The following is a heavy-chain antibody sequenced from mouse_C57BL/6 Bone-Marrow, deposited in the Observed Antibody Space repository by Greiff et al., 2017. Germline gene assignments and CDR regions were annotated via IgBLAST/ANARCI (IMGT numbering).Heavy chain of an antibody. Sequence: QVQLKQPGAELVMPGASVKLSCKASGYTFTSYWMHWVKQRPGQGLEWIGEIDPSDSYTNYNQKFKGKSTLTVDKSSSTAYMQLSSRTSEDSAVYYCARGIPYYYGSSRYAMDYWGQGTSVTVSS. D-gene: IGHD1-1*01. CDR1: GYTFTSYW. V-gene: IGHV1-69*01. CDR2: IDPSDSYT. CDR3: ARGIPYYYGSSRYAMDY. J-gene: IGHJ4*01.